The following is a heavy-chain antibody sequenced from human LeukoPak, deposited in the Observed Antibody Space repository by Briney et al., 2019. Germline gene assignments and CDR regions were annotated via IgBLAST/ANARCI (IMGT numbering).Heavy chain of an antibody. V-gene: IGHV1-8*01. CDR3: ARFSSSLTGGFDY. J-gene: IGHJ4*02. CDR2: MNPNSGNT. Sequence: ASVKVSCKASGYAFTSYDINWVRQATGQGLEWMGWMNPNSGNTGYAQKFQGRVTMTRNTSISTAYMELSSLRFEDTAVYYCARFSSSLTGGFDYWGQGTLVTVSS. CDR1: GYAFTSYD. D-gene: IGHD1-14*01.